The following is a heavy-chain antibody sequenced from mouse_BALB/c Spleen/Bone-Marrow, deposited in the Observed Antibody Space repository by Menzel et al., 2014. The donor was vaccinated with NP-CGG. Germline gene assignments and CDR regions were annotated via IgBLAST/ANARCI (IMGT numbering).Heavy chain of an antibody. J-gene: IGHJ2*01. CDR3: ARGHYFDY. CDR2: IYPGGGYT. V-gene: IGHV1-63*02. D-gene: IGHD3-3*01. CDR1: GYTFTNYW. Sequence: QLQHSGAELVTPEIPVQISCKAAGYTFTNYWRGWVKQRPGHGLEWIGDIYPGGGYTNYNEKFKGKATLTADTSSSTAYLQLSSLTSEDSAFYYCARGHYFDYWGQGTTLTVSS.